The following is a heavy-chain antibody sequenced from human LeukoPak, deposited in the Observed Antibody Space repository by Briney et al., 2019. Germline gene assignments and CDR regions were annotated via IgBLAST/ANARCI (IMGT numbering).Heavy chain of an antibody. CDR1: GFTVSSNY. Sequence: GGSLRLSCAASGFTVSSNYMSWVRQAPGKGLEWVSVIYSGGSTYYADSVKGRFTISRDNSKNTLYLQMNSLRAEDTAVYYCARGGIVLGPWGSYYMDVWGKGTTVTVSS. J-gene: IGHJ6*03. V-gene: IGHV3-53*01. D-gene: IGHD2-2*01. CDR2: IYSGGST. CDR3: ARGGIVLGPWGSYYMDV.